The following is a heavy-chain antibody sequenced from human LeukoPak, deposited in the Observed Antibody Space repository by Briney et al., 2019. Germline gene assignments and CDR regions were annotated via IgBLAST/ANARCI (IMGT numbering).Heavy chain of an antibody. CDR1: GFTFPTYA. Sequence: PGGSLRLSCAASGFTFPTYAMSWVRPAPGRGLERVSVISNSGGSTWYADSVKGRFTISRDNSKNTLSLQMDSLRAEDSAVYYCGEGRKGAWFPNYWGQGTLVTVSS. D-gene: IGHD3-10*01. J-gene: IGHJ4*02. V-gene: IGHV3-23*01. CDR2: ISNSGGST. CDR3: GEGRKGAWFPNY.